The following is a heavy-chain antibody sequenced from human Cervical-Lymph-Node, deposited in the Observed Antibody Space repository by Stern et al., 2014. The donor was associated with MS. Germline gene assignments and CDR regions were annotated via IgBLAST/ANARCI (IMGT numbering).Heavy chain of an antibody. CDR3: VRGGFSYGYGLDA. D-gene: IGHD5-18*01. CDR2: MNPTIANT. V-gene: IGHV1-8*01. CDR1: GYTFINYD. J-gene: IGHJ6*02. Sequence: QVQLEQSGSQVRKPGDSVKVSCQVFGYTFINYDIFWVRQATGQGLEWLGWMNPTIANTGQAQNYQGRVTMTRNPSISTAYMELSCLRSDDTAVYYCVRGGFSYGYGLDAWGQGTAVIVSS.